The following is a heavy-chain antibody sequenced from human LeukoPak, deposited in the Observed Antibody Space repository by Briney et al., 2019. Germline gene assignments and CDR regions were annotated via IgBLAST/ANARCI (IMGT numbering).Heavy chain of an antibody. Sequence: ASVKVSCKASGYTFTGYYMHWVRQAPGQGLEWMGWINPNSVSTNYAQKFQGRVTMTRDTSLSTAYMELSRLRSDDTAVYYCARWGTYYYDSSGYPNFDYWGQGTLVTVSS. CDR2: INPNSVST. CDR3: ARWGTYYYDSSGYPNFDY. J-gene: IGHJ4*02. V-gene: IGHV1-2*02. CDR1: GYTFTGYY. D-gene: IGHD3-22*01.